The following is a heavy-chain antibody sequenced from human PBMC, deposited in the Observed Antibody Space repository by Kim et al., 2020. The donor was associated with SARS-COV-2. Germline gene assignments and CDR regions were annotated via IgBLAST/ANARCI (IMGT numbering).Heavy chain of an antibody. CDR3: ARELNGGIDAFDI. CDR1: GGSISSYY. J-gene: IGHJ3*02. V-gene: IGHV4-59*01. CDR2: IYYSGST. D-gene: IGHD2-15*01. Sequence: SETLSLTCTVSGGSISSYYWSWIRQPPGKGLEWIGYIYYSGSTNYNPSLKSRVTISVDTSKNQFSLKLSSVTAADTAVYYCARELNGGIDAFDIWGQGTMVTVSS.